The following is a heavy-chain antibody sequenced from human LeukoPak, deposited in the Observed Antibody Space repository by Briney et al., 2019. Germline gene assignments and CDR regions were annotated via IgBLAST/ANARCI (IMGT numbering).Heavy chain of an antibody. CDR3: ARARQQLYYYYGMDV. J-gene: IGHJ6*02. CDR2: IDGDESSA. V-gene: IGHV3-74*01. Sequence: GGSLRLSCAASGFTFSKHWMHWVRQGPGKGLLWVSGIDGDESSAAYADSVKGRFTISRDNAKNTLYLQMNSLRAEDTAVYYCARARQQLYYYYGMDVWGQGTTVTVSS. CDR1: GFTFSKHW. D-gene: IGHD6-13*01.